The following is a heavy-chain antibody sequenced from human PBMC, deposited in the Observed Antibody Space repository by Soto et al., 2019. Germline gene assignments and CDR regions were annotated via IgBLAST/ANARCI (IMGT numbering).Heavy chain of an antibody. CDR1: GGSFSGYY. D-gene: IGHD6-19*01. Sequence: PSETLSLTCAVYGGSFSGYYWSWIRQPPGKGLEWIGEINHSGSTNYNPSLKSRVTISVDTSKNQFSLKLSSVTAADTAVYYCARGKVAVAGNLDYWGQGTLVTVPQ. CDR3: ARGKVAVAGNLDY. V-gene: IGHV4-34*01. J-gene: IGHJ4*02. CDR2: INHSGST.